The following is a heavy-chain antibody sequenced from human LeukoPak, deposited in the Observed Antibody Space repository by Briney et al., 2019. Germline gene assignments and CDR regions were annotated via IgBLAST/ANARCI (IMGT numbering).Heavy chain of an antibody. D-gene: IGHD6-13*01. Sequence: SETLSLICTVSGDSVSSYYWSWIRQPPGKGLEWIVYIYYTGNINYNPSLKSRVTISVDTSKNQFSLNLTSVTAADTAVYYCARAGSSWSFDYWGQGTLVTVSS. J-gene: IGHJ4*02. CDR2: IYYTGNI. V-gene: IGHV4-59*02. CDR1: GDSVSSYY. CDR3: ARAGSSWSFDY.